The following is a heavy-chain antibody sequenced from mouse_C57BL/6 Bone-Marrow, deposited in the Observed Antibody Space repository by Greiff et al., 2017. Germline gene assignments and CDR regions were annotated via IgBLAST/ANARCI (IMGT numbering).Heavy chain of an antibody. CDR3: ARPTTVVGAMDY. D-gene: IGHD1-1*01. Sequence: QVQLQQPGAELVRPGSSVKLSCKASGYTFTSYWMHWVKQRPIQGLEWIGNIDPSDSETHYNQKFKDKATLTVAKSSSTAYMQRSSLTSEDSAVYYCARPTTVVGAMDYWGQGTSVTVSS. J-gene: IGHJ4*01. CDR2: IDPSDSET. CDR1: GYTFTSYW. V-gene: IGHV1-52*01.